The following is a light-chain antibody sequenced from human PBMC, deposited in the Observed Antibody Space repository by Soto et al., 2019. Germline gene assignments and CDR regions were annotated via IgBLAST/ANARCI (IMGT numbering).Light chain of an antibody. Sequence: QSALTQPASVSGSPGQSITLSCTGTSTDVGGYNYVSWYQQHPGKAPKLMISDVSNRPSGVSNRFSGSKSGNTASLTISRLQAEDEADYCCTSYISRGTLGVFGGGTQLTVL. J-gene: IGLJ2*01. V-gene: IGLV2-14*03. CDR1: STDVGGYNY. CDR2: DVS. CDR3: TSYISRGTLGV.